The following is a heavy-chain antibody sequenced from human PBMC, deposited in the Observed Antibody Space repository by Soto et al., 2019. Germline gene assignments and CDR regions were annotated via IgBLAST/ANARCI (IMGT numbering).Heavy chain of an antibody. CDR1: GITFSTYA. D-gene: IGHD5-12*01. Sequence: ASVKVSCKASGITFSTYAIHWVRQAPGQSLEWMGWINTGNGNTRYSQNFQGRVTLTRDTSAGTAYMDLSSLRSEDTSIYYCARAISGYVTWGRGTLVTVSS. CDR3: ARAISGYVT. J-gene: IGHJ5*02. V-gene: IGHV1-3*04. CDR2: INTGNGNT.